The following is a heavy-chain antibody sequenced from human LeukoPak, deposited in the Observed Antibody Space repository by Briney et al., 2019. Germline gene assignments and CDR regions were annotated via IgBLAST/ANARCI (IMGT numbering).Heavy chain of an antibody. V-gene: IGHV3-48*01. D-gene: IGHD4-17*01. CDR3: ERDLSDYGVTRFDY. Sequence: GGSLRLSCAASGFTFSSYSMNWVRQAPGKGLDWVSYISSSSSTIYYADSVKGRFTISRDNAKNSLYLQMNSLRAEDTAVYYCERDLSDYGVTRFDYWGQGTLVTVSS. CDR2: ISSSSSTI. CDR1: GFTFSSYS. J-gene: IGHJ4*02.